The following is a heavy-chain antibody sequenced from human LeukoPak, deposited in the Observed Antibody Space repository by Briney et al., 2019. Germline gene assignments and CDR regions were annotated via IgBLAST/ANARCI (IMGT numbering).Heavy chain of an antibody. Sequence: LSGGSLRLSCAASGFTFSTYGVYWVRQAPGKGLEWVSSNSGGSSYYADSVKGRFTISRDNSKNTLYLQMNSLRAEDTAVYYCAKDLGSSGWYIDYWGQGTLVTVSS. J-gene: IGHJ4*02. V-gene: IGHV3-23*01. CDR3: AKDLGSSGWYIDY. CDR2: NSGGSS. D-gene: IGHD6-19*01. CDR1: GFTFSTYG.